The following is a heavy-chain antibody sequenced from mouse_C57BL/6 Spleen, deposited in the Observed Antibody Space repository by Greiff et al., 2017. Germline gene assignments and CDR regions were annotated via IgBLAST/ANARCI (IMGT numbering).Heavy chain of an antibody. Sequence: QVQLKQSGAELVKPGASVKISCKASGYAFSSYWMNWVKQRPGQGLEWIGQIYPGDGDTNYNGKFKGKATLTADKSSSTAYMQLSSLTSEDSAVYFCAGGDDAWFAYWGQGTLVTVSA. CDR1: GYAFSSYW. CDR2: IYPGDGDT. D-gene: IGHD2-12*01. V-gene: IGHV1-80*01. J-gene: IGHJ3*01. CDR3: AGGDDAWFAY.